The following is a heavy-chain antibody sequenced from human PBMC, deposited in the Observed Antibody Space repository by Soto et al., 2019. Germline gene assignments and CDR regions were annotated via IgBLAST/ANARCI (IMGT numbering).Heavy chain of an antibody. CDR2: ISGSGGST. D-gene: IGHD3-22*01. CDR3: AHRNYYESRGYYYYFDY. J-gene: IGHJ4*02. V-gene: IGHV3-23*01. CDR1: GFTFSSYV. Sequence: EVQLLESGGGLVQPGGSLRLSCAASGFTFSSYVMSWVRQAPGKGLEWVSGISGSGGSTYYADSVKGRFTISRDNSKNTLYLQMNSLSAEDTAVYYCAHRNYYESRGYYYYFDYWGQGTLVTVSS.